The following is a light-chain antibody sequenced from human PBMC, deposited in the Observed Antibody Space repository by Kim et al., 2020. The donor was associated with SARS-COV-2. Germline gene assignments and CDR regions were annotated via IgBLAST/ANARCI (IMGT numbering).Light chain of an antibody. CDR3: NSRDSSVNHLRV. Sequence: LGQTVRIKCQGESLRRYYAGRYQQKPGQAPVLVIYGKNNRPSGIPDRFSGSSSGNTASLTITGAQAEDEADYYCNSRDSSVNHLRVFGTGTKVTVL. CDR1: SLRRYY. CDR2: GKN. V-gene: IGLV3-19*01. J-gene: IGLJ1*01.